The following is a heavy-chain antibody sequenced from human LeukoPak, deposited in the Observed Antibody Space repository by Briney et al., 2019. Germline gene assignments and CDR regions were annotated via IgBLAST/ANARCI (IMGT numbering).Heavy chain of an antibody. V-gene: IGHV3-30*02. CDR2: IRYDGSIK. CDR3: AKDWSAYCGGDCYAY. J-gene: IGHJ4*02. D-gene: IGHD2-21*02. CDR1: GFTFSSYG. Sequence: GGSLRLSCAASGFTFSSYGMHWVRQAPGKGLEWVAFIRYDGSIKYYADSVKGRFTISRDNSKNTLYLQMNSLRAEDTAVYYCAKDWSAYCGGDCYAYWGQGTLVTVSS.